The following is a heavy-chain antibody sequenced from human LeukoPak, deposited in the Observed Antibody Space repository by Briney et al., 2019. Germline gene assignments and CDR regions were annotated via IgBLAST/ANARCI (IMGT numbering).Heavy chain of an antibody. CDR1: GGSLSGYY. J-gene: IGHJ4*02. CDR2: IYYSGST. Sequence: PSETLSLTCAVYGGSLSGYYWSWIRQPPGKGLEWIGYIYYSGSTNYNPSLKSRVTISVDTSKNQFSLKLSSVTAADTAVYYCARVLRSHAVRGRYYFDYWGQGTLVTVSS. D-gene: IGHD3-10*01. V-gene: IGHV4-59*01. CDR3: ARVLRSHAVRGRYYFDY.